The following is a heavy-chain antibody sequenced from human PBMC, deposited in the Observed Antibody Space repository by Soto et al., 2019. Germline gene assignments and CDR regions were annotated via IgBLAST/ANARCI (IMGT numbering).Heavy chain of an antibody. D-gene: IGHD2-15*01. Sequence: VGSHQHSCAASGFTFSSYWMRWVRQAPGKGLVWVSRINSDGSSTSYADSVKGRFTISRDNAKNTLYLQMNSLRAEDTAVYYCARDCSGGRCYGFDYWGQGTLLTVSS. V-gene: IGHV3-74*01. J-gene: IGHJ4*02. CDR1: GFTFSSYW. CDR3: ARDCSGGRCYGFDY. CDR2: INSDGSST.